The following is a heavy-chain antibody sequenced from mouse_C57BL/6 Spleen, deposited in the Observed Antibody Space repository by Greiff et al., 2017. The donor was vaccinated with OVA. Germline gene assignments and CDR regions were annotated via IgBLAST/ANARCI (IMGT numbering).Heavy chain of an antibody. J-gene: IGHJ2*01. CDR1: GYTFTDYY. CDR3: AIYDYDGY. V-gene: IGHV1-26*01. D-gene: IGHD2-4*01. Sequence: EVQLQQSGPELVKPGASVKISCKASGYTFTDYYMNWVKQSHGKSLEWIGDINPNNGGTSYNQKFKGKATLTVDKSSSTAYMELRSLTSEDSAVYYCAIYDYDGYWGQGTTLTVSS. CDR2: INPNNGGT.